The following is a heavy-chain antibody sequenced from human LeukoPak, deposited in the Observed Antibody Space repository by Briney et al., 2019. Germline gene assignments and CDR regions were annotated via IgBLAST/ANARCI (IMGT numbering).Heavy chain of an antibody. V-gene: IGHV3-21*01. Sequence: PGGSLRLSCAASGFTFSSYSMNWVRQAPGKGLEWVSSISSSSSYIYYADSVKGRFTISRDNAKNSLYLQMNSPRAEDTAVYYCARDRVTRSSDAFDIWGQGTMVTVSS. J-gene: IGHJ3*02. D-gene: IGHD4-11*01. CDR1: GFTFSSYS. CDR2: ISSSSSYI. CDR3: ARDRVTRSSDAFDI.